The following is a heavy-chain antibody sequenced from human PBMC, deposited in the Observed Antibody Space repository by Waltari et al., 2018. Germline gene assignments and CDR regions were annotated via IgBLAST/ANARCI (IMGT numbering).Heavy chain of an antibody. CDR2: INHSGST. CDR1: GGSFRGYS. J-gene: IGHJ5*02. Sequence: QVQLQQWGAGLFKPSETLSLTCAVSGGSFRGYSWSWIRQPPGKGLEWIGEINHSGSTNYNPSLKSRVTISVDTSKNQFSLKLSSVTAADTAVYYCARATEDNWFDPWGQGTLVTVSS. CDR3: ARATEDNWFDP. V-gene: IGHV4-34*01.